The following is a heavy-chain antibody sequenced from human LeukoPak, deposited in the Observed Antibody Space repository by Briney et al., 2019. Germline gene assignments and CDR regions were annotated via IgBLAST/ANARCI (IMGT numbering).Heavy chain of an antibody. V-gene: IGHV3-23*01. D-gene: IGHD3-10*01. CDR1: GFTFSSYA. CDR3: ARDPHYYDSGSYFSYFDY. J-gene: IGHJ4*02. Sequence: GVSLRLSCAASGFTFSSYAMSWVRQAPGKGLEWVSAISGSGGSTYYADSVKGRFTISRDNSKNTLYLQMNSLRAEDTAVYYCARDPHYYDSGSYFSYFDYWGQGTLVTVSS. CDR2: ISGSGGST.